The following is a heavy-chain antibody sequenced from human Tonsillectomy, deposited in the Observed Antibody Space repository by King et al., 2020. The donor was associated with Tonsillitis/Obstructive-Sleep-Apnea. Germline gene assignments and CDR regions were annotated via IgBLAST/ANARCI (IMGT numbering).Heavy chain of an antibody. CDR1: GGSFSGYY. V-gene: IGHV4-34*01. D-gene: IGHD3-16*02. CDR2: INHSGST. CDR3: ARCLLEITFGGVIAAKTSYYFDY. Sequence: VQLPQWGAGLLKPSETLSLTCAVYGGSFSGYYWSWIRQPPGKGLEWIGEINHSGSTNYNPSLKSRVTISVDTSKNQFSLKLSSVTAADTAVYYCARCLLEITFGGVIAAKTSYYFDYWGQGTLVTVSS. J-gene: IGHJ4*02.